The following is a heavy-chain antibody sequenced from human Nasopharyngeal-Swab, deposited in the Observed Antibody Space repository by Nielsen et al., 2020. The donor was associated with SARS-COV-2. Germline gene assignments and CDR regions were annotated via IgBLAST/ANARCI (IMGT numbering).Heavy chain of an antibody. D-gene: IGHD6-6*01. CDR2: IYYSGST. V-gene: IGHV4-59*01. J-gene: IGHJ4*02. Sequence: WIRQSPGKGLEWIGYIYYSGSTNYNPSLKSRLTISVDTSKNQFSLRLISVTAADTAVYYCAREDASPTAFFDSWGQGMLVTVSS. CDR3: AREDASPTAFFDS.